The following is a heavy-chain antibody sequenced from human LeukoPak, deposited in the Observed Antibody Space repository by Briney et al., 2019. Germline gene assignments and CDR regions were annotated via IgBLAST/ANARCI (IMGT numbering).Heavy chain of an antibody. Sequence: GGSLRLSCAASGFTFSIYAMSWVRQAPGKGLQWFSSITRLGESTWYVDSVKGRFTITRDNSENTLYLQMHSLRAEDTAVYYCARDRPNYYGSNGHYYRRDGDYWGRGTLVSVSS. CDR2: ITRLGEST. D-gene: IGHD3-22*01. CDR3: ARDRPNYYGSNGHYYRRDGDY. V-gene: IGHV3-23*01. J-gene: IGHJ4*02. CDR1: GFTFSIYA.